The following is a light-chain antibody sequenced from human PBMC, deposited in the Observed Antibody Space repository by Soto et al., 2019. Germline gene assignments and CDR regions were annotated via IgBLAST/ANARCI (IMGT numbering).Light chain of an antibody. J-gene: IGLJ2*01. Sequence: QSVLTQPPSASGTPGQRVTISCSGGSSNIGRNPVNWYLQLPGTAPKLLIYTNNQRPSGVLDRVSASKSGTSASLTISGLQSEDEADYYCATWDDSLYGMVFGGGTKLTVL. V-gene: IGLV1-44*01. CDR1: SSNIGRNP. CDR3: ATWDDSLYGMV. CDR2: TNN.